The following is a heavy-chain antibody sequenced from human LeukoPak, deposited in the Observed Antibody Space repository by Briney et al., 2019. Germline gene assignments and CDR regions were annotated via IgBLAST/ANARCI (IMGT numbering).Heavy chain of an antibody. D-gene: IGHD1-26*01. J-gene: IGHJ4*02. CDR2: ISYDGSNK. V-gene: IGHV3-30*04. CDR1: GFTFSSYA. CDR3: ASIVGATHFDY. Sequence: PGGSLRLSCAASGFTFSSYAMHWVRQAPGKGLEWVAVISYDGSNKYYADSVKGRFTISRDNSKNTLYLQMNSLRAEDTAVYYCASIVGATHFDYWGQGTLVTVSS.